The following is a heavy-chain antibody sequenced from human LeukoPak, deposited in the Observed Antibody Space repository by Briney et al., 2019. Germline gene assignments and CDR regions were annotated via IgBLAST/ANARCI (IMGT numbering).Heavy chain of an antibody. V-gene: IGHV3-23*01. Sequence: GGSLRLSCAASGFTFSSYAMSWVRQDPGKRLEWVSAISGSGGSTYYADSVKGRFTISRDNSKNTLYLQMNSLRAEDTAVYYCATSPPGIAVAGPFDYWGQGTLVTVSS. CDR2: ISGSGGST. D-gene: IGHD6-19*01. CDR1: GFTFSSYA. J-gene: IGHJ4*02. CDR3: ATSPPGIAVAGPFDY.